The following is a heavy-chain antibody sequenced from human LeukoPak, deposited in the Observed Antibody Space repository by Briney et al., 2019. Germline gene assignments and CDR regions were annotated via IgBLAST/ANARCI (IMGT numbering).Heavy chain of an antibody. J-gene: IGHJ6*04. D-gene: IGHD3-10*01. CDR2: ISAYNGNT. Sequence: ASVKVSCKASGYTFTSYGISWVRQAPGQGLEWMGWISAYNGNTNYAQKLQGRVTMTTDTSTSTAYMELRSLRSDDTAVYYCARPTMVRGSAHYGMDVWGKGTTVTVSS. V-gene: IGHV1-18*04. CDR1: GYTFTSYG. CDR3: ARPTMVRGSAHYGMDV.